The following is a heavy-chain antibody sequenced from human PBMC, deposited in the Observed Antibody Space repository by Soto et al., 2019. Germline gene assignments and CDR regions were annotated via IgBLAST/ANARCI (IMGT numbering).Heavy chain of an antibody. V-gene: IGHV5-51*01. Sequence: PGESLKISCKGSGYSFTNYWIGWVRQMPGKDLEWIGIIYPEDSETRYSPSFQGLVTISADKSISTAYLQWSSLKASDTAMYYCARHSSGDGQQNNWFDPWGQGTLVTVSS. J-gene: IGHJ5*02. CDR1: GYSFTNYW. D-gene: IGHD6-19*01. CDR2: IYPEDSET. CDR3: ARHSSGDGQQNNWFDP.